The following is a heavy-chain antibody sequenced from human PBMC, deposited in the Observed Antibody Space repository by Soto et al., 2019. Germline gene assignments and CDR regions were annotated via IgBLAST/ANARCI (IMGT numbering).Heavy chain of an antibody. V-gene: IGHV5-51*01. CDR3: ARRGGSSGSMAFDI. Sequence: GESLKTSCKGSGYSFTSYWIGWVRQMPGKGLEWMGIIHLGDSDTKYSPSFQGQVTISADKSVSTAYLQWSSLKASDTAMYYCARRGGSSGSMAFDIWGQGTMVTVSS. CDR1: GYSFTSYW. CDR2: IHLGDSDT. D-gene: IGHD3-22*01. J-gene: IGHJ3*02.